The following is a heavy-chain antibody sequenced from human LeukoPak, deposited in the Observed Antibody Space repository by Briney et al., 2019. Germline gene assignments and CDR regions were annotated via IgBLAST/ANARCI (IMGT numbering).Heavy chain of an antibody. J-gene: IGHJ5*02. V-gene: IGHV1-18*01. CDR2: ISAYNGNT. CDR3: ARSIMVYATDWFDP. CDR1: GYTFTSYG. D-gene: IGHD2-8*01. Sequence: ASVKVSCKASGYTFTSYGISWVRQAPGQGLGWMGWISAYNGNTNYAQKLQGRVTMTTDTSTSTAYMELRSLRSDDTAVYYCARSIMVYATDWFDPWGQGTLVTVSS.